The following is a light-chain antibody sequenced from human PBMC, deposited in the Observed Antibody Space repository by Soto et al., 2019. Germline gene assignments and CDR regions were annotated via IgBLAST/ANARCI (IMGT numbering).Light chain of an antibody. V-gene: IGKV4-1*01. CDR1: QSVLYSSNNKNH. CDR3: QQYYGTPYT. J-gene: IGKJ2*01. CDR2: WAS. Sequence: DIEMTQSPDSLAVSLGERATINCKSSQSVLYSSNNKNHFAWYQQKPGQPPKLLISWASNRESGVPDRFGGSGSGTHFTLTISSLQAEDVAVYYCQQYYGTPYTFGQGTKLEIK.